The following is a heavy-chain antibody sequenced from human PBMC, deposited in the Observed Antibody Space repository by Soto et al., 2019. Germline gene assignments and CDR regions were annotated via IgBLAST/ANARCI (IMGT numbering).Heavy chain of an antibody. CDR1: GYSFTSYG. CDR3: ARGGDCGSTTCYESPFIDY. CDR2: ISAWNGNT. J-gene: IGHJ4*02. Sequence: ASVKVSCKSSGYSFTSYGVTWVRQAPGQGLEWMGWISAWNGNTNYAQKFQGRVTMTTDTSTSTAYLELRSLRSDDTALYYCARGGDCGSTTCYESPFIDYWGQGILVTVSS. V-gene: IGHV1-18*01. D-gene: IGHD2-2*01.